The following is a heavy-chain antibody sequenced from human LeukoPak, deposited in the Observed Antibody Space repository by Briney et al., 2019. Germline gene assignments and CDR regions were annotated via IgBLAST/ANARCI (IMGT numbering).Heavy chain of an antibody. CDR3: AKNPQGGYYGSGSYYWVY. CDR1: GFTFSSYA. J-gene: IGHJ4*02. Sequence: GGSLRLSCAASGFTFSSYAMNWVRQAPGKGLEWVSAITGGGRRTFYADCVKGRFTISRENTKNTLYMQMHGLRAEDTALYYCAKNPQGGYYGSGSYYWVYWGQGTLVTVSS. CDR2: ITGGGRRT. V-gene: IGHV3-23*01. D-gene: IGHD3-10*01.